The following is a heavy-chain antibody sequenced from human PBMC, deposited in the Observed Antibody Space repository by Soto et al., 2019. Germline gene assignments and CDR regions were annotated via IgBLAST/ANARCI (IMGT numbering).Heavy chain of an antibody. D-gene: IGHD5-12*01. CDR2: INPNSGVT. J-gene: IGHJ6*03. V-gene: IGHV1-2*04. Sequence: QVQLVQSGAEVRKPGASVTVSCRSSGDSFNEYYIHWVRQAPGQGLEWMGWINPNSGVTKYAQKCQGWVSMTRDTSIRTVYMQLSRVISADTAVYYCARESGGATATLDYYYFYMDVWGTGTTVTVSS. CDR3: ARESGGATATLDYYYFYMDV. CDR1: GDSFNEYY.